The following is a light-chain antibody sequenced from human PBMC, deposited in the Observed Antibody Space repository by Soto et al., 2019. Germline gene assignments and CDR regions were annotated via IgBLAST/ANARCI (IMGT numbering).Light chain of an antibody. CDR1: QTISSY. CDR2: AAS. V-gene: IGKV1-39*01. CDR3: QQSAFTPLT. Sequence: DIQMTQSPSSLSASVGDRVTIACRASQTISSYLNWYQQKPGKAPTLLVYAASSLQSGVPSRFSGSGSGTDFTLTISSLQPEDFATYYCQQSAFTPLTFGQGTKVEIK. J-gene: IGKJ1*01.